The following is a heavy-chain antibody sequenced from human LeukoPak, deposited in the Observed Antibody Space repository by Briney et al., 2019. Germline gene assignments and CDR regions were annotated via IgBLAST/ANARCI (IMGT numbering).Heavy chain of an antibody. Sequence: GGSLRLSCAASKLNFDDYGMHWVRQAPGKGLEWVSYITWNGGSTYYADSVKGRYTISRDNSKDSLYLQMNSLRVEDTALYYCAKDRPFPYGMDVWGQGTTVTVSS. CDR3: AKDRPFPYGMDV. CDR2: ITWNGGST. CDR1: KLNFDDYG. V-gene: IGHV3-43D*03. J-gene: IGHJ6*02.